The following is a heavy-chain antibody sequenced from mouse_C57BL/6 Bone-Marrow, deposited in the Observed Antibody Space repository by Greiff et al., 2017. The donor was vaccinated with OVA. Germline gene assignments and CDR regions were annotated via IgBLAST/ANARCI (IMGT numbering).Heavy chain of an antibody. D-gene: IGHD3-2*02. CDR1: GYTFTSYW. CDR3: ARTATKATLYFDY. CDR2: IDPSDSET. Sequence: QVHVKQPGAELVRPGSSVKLSCKASGYTFTSYWMHWVKQRPIQGLEWIGNIDPSDSETHYNQKFKDKATLTVDKSSSTAYMQLSSLTSEDSAVYYCARTATKATLYFDYWGQGTTLTVSS. V-gene: IGHV1-52*01. J-gene: IGHJ2*01.